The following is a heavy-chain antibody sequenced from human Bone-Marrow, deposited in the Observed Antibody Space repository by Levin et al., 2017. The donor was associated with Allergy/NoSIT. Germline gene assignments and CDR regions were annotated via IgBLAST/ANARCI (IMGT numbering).Heavy chain of an antibody. CDR3: ARDLNGDYPRY. D-gene: IGHD4-17*01. V-gene: IGHV5-51*01. Sequence: GESLKISCQASGYTFTNSWIGWVRQMPGKGLEWMGVIYPDDSDTRYSPSFQGQVTISADKSISTTYLQWSSLKASDTAIYYCARDLNGDYPRYWGQGTLVTVSS. CDR1: GYTFTNSW. CDR2: IYPDDSDT. J-gene: IGHJ4*02.